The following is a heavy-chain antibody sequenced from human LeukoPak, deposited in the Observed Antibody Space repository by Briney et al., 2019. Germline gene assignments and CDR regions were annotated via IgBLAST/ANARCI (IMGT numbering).Heavy chain of an antibody. J-gene: IGHJ4*01. V-gene: IGHV3-48*04. D-gene: IGHD3-22*01. CDR1: GFTFSSYA. CDR2: ISSSGSTI. CDR3: ARGGGVTYYYDSSGYPRRGKPDY. Sequence: GGSLRLSCAASGFTFSSYAMSWVRQAPGKGLEWVSYISSSGSTIYYADSVKGRFTISRDNAKNSLYLQMNSLRAEDTAVYYCARGGGVTYYYDSSGYPRRGKPDYWGQGTLVTVSS.